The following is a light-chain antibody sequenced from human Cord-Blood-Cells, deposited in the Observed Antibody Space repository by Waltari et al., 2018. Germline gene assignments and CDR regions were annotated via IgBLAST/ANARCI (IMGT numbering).Light chain of an antibody. CDR3: SSYTSSSPYV. Sequence: QSALTRPASVSGSPGQSITISCPGTSSDVGGYNYVSWYQQPPGKAPKLMIYDVSKRPSGVSNRFSGSKSGNTASLTISGLQAEDEADYYCSSYTSSSPYVFGTGTKVTVL. J-gene: IGLJ1*01. CDR1: SSDVGGYNY. V-gene: IGLV2-14*01. CDR2: DVS.